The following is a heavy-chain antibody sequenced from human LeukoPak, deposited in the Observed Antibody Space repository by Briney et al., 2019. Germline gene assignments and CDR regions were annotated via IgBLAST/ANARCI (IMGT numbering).Heavy chain of an antibody. CDR2: IYYSGST. D-gene: IGHD3-22*01. CDR1: GGSISSGDYY. CDR3: AREHYDSSGYRYFDY. Sequence: PSETLSLTCTVSGGSISSGDYYWSWIRQPPGKGLEWIGYIYYSGSTYYNPSLKSRVTISVDTSKNQFSLKLSSVTVADTAVYYCAREHYDSSGYRYFDYWGQGTLVTVSS. V-gene: IGHV4-30-4*01. J-gene: IGHJ4*02.